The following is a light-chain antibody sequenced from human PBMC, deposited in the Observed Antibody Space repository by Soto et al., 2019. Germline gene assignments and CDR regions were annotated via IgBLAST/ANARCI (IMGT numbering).Light chain of an antibody. V-gene: IGKV3-20*01. CDR1: QSVSSSY. CDR2: GAS. J-gene: IGKJ5*01. CDR3: QQYAASPIT. Sequence: EIVLTQSPGTLSLSPGERATLSCRASQSVSSSYLAWHQQKPGQAPRLLIYGASSRATGIPDRFSGSGSGTDFTLTISRLEPEDFAMYYCQQYAASPITFGQGTRLEIK.